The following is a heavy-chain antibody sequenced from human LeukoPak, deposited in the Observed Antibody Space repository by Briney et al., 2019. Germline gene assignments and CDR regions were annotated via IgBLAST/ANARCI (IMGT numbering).Heavy chain of an antibody. CDR3: ARGEMATGYFDY. D-gene: IGHD5-24*01. J-gene: IGHJ4*02. Sequence: PGGSLRLSCAASGFIFSDYYMSWIRQAPGKGLEWISYVTSSSSYTNYADSVRGRFTISRDNAKNSLYLQMNSLRAEDTALYYCARGEMATGYFDYWGQGTLVTVSS. CDR2: VTSSSSYT. V-gene: IGHV3-11*03. CDR1: GFIFSDYY.